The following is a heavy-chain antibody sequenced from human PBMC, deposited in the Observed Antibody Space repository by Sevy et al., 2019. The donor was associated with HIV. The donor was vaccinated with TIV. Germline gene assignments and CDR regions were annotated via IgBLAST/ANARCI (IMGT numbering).Heavy chain of an antibody. Sequence: SETLSLTCSVSGGSIRSTSYYWGWIRQPPGKGLEWIASFDYAGSTYYTPAIKSRVTISGAMSKNQFSLKLKSVTVADTAFYYCARYVRGDYAGGFDSWGQGTLVTVSS. CDR3: ARYVRGDYAGGFDS. CDR1: GGSIRSTSYY. J-gene: IGHJ5*01. D-gene: IGHD4-17*01. CDR2: FDYAGST. V-gene: IGHV4-39*01.